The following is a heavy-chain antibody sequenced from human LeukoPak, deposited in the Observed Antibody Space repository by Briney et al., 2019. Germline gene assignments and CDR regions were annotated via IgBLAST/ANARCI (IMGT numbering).Heavy chain of an antibody. V-gene: IGHV3-23*01. Sequence: GGSLRLSCAASGFTFSNYAMSRVRQAPGKGLEWVSAITGSGGSTYYADSVKGRFTISRDNSKNTLYLQMNGLRAEDTALYYCARTSPTSHFDFWGQGTLVTVSS. CDR2: ITGSGGST. CDR1: GFTFSNYA. D-gene: IGHD3-16*01. J-gene: IGHJ4*02. CDR3: ARTSPTSHFDF.